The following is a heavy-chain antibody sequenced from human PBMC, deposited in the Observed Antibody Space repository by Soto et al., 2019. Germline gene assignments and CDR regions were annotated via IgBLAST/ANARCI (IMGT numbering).Heavy chain of an antibody. V-gene: IGHV3-11*01. CDR2: ISSSGSTI. J-gene: IGHJ3*02. Sequence: GGSLRLSCAASGFTFSDYYMSWIRQAPGKGLEWVSYISSSGSTIYYADSVKGRFTISRDNAKNSLYLQMNSLRAEDTAVYYCARDCSSGGSCYYDAFDIWGQGTMVTVSS. CDR1: GFTFSDYY. CDR3: ARDCSSGGSCYYDAFDI. D-gene: IGHD2-15*01.